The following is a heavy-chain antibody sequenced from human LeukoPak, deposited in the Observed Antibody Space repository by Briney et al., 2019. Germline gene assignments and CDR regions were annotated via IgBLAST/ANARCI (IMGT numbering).Heavy chain of an antibody. CDR3: ARGFYATYYFDY. J-gene: IGHJ4*02. CDR2: IYYSGST. CDR1: GGSISSSSYY. D-gene: IGHD2/OR15-2a*01. V-gene: IGHV4-39*07. Sequence: KPSETLSLTCTVSGGSISSSSYYWGWIRQPPGKGLEWIGSIYYSGSTYYNPSLKSRVTISVDTSKNQFSLKLSSVTAADTAVYYCARGFYATYYFDYWGKGTLVTVSS.